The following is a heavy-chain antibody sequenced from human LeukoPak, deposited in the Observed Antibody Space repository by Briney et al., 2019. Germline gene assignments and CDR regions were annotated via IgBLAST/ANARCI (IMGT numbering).Heavy chain of an antibody. J-gene: IGHJ4*02. Sequence: GSLRLSCAASGFTFNSYNMNWVRQAPGKGLEWVSSIMCRSSYIYYADSVKGRFTISRDNAKNSLYLQMNSLRAEDTAVYYCARDEKGLVVYWGQGTLVTVSS. V-gene: IGHV3-21*01. CDR1: GFTFNSYN. D-gene: IGHD2-8*02. CDR2: IMCRSSYI. CDR3: ARDEKGLVVY.